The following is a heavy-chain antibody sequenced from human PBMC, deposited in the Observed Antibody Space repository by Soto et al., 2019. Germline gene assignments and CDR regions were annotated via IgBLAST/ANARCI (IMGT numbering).Heavy chain of an antibody. CDR3: TKGASIRLWFDP. D-gene: IGHD2-21*01. J-gene: IGHJ5*02. CDR1: GFAFSHYG. V-gene: IGHV3-30*18. CDR2: ISFDGNNK. Sequence: QVQLVESGGGVVQPGRSLRLSCAASGFAFSHYGMNWVRQAPGKGLEWVAFISFDGNNKYYRDSVKDRFTISRDNSKNTLFLQMDSLTAEDTGMYYWTKGASIRLWFDPWGQGPLVTVSS.